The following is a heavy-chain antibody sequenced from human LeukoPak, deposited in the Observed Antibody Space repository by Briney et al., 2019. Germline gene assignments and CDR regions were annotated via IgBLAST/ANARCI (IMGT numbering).Heavy chain of an antibody. CDR3: ARISLPTTGRNAFDI. V-gene: IGHV6-1*01. J-gene: IGHJ3*02. Sequence: SQTLSLTCAISGDTVSSGSATWHWIRQSPSRGLEWLGRTYFRSKWYNDDAVSVATRVTIRPDTSKNQFSLQLISVSPEDTAVYYCARISLPTTGRNAFDIWGQGTMVIVSS. D-gene: IGHD1-26*01. CDR1: GDTVSSGSAT. CDR2: TYFRSKWYN.